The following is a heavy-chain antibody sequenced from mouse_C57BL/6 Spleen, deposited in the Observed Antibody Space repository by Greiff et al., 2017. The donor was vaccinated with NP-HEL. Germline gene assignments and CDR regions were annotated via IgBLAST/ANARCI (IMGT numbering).Heavy chain of an antibody. V-gene: IGHV5-4*01. D-gene: IGHD2-3*01. CDR2: ISDGGSYT. Sequence: EVQVVESGGGLVKPGGSLKLSCAASGFTFSSYAMSWVRQTPEKRLEWVATISDGGSYTYYPDNVKGRFTISRDNAKNNLYLQMSHLKSEDTAMYYCARDLYDGYLDYWGQGTTLTVSS. CDR3: ARDLYDGYLDY. CDR1: GFTFSSYA. J-gene: IGHJ2*01.